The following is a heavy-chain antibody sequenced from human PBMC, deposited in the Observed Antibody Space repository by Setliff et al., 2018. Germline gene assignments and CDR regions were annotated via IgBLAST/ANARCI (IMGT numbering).Heavy chain of an antibody. J-gene: IGHJ4*02. CDR3: ARINFYVSGGYYYAPDY. D-gene: IGHD3-22*01. V-gene: IGHV1-18*01. Sequence: GASVKVSCKTSGYTFTNYGITWVRQAPGQGLEWMGWSNNYSFKTNYPQKFLGRVTVTTDTSTGTAYMELGSLTSDDTAIYYCARINFYVSGGYYYAPDYWGPGTLVTVSS. CDR1: GYTFTNYG. CDR2: SNNYSFKT.